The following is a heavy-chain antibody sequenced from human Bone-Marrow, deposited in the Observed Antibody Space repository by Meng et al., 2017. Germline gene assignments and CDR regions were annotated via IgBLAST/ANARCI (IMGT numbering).Heavy chain of an antibody. CDR1: GGACSGYY. CDR3: ARGRRIVGATFRLFDY. D-gene: IGHD1-26*01. Sequence: QVPLQQWGAVLLKPSETLSLTCAVSGGACSGYYWTWIRQPPGKGLKWIGEINHSGSSNYNPSLKSRVTLSADTPERQFSLKLSSVTAADTAVYYCARGRRIVGATFRLFDYWGQGTLVTVSS. V-gene: IGHV4-34*01. J-gene: IGHJ4*02. CDR2: INHSGSS.